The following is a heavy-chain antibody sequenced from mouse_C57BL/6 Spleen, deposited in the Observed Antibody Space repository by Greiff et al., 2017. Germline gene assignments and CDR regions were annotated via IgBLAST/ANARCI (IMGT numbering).Heavy chain of an antibody. Sequence: QVQLQQPGAELVRPGTSVTLSCKASGYTFTSYWMHWVKQRPGQGLEWIGVIDPSARYTNYNQKFKGKATLTVDTSSSPAYMQLSILTSEDSSVYYCALYDGFFDYWGQGTTLTVSS. CDR1: GYTFTSYW. CDR3: ALYDGFFDY. D-gene: IGHD2-3*01. J-gene: IGHJ2*01. CDR2: IDPSARYT. V-gene: IGHV1-59*01.